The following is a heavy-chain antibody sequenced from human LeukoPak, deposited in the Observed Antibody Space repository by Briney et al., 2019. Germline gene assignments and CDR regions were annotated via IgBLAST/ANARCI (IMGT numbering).Heavy chain of an antibody. CDR3: ARVGDHYHWNLDL. CDR1: GFTVSTKY. J-gene: IGHJ2*01. CDR2: LYSGGTT. Sequence: GGSLRLPCAASGFTVSTKYMNWVRQAPGKGLEWVSILYSGGTTYYADSVKGRFTISRDTSKNTVSLQMNSLRAEDTAVYFCARVGDHYHWNLDLWGRGTLVTVSS. V-gene: IGHV3-53*01. D-gene: IGHD3-10*01.